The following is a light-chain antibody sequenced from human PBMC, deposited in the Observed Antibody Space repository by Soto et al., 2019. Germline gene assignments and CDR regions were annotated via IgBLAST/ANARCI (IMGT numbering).Light chain of an antibody. V-gene: IGKV1-5*03. Sequence: DIPMTQSPSTLSASVGDRVTITCRASQSISSWLAWYQQKPGKAPKLLIYTASSLEGGVPSRFSGSGSGTDFTLTISSLQPDDFATYYCQQYHSYSLTFGGGTKVDIK. CDR3: QQYHSYSLT. CDR2: TAS. J-gene: IGKJ4*01. CDR1: QSISSW.